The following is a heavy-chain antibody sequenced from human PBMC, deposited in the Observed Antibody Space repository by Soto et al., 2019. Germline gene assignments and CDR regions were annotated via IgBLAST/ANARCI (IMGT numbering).Heavy chain of an antibody. CDR1: GFTFSSYS. Sequence: GGSLRLSCAASGFTFSSYSMNWVRQAPGKGLEWVSYISSSSSTIYYADSVKGRFTISRDNAKNSLYLQMNSLRAEDTAVYYCASGTYYYDSSGYFNWGQGTLVTVSS. D-gene: IGHD3-22*01. V-gene: IGHV3-48*01. CDR3: ASGTYYYDSSGYFN. J-gene: IGHJ4*02. CDR2: ISSSSSTI.